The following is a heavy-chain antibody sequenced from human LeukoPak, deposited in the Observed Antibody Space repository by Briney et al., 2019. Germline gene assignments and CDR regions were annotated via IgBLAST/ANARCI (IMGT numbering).Heavy chain of an antibody. CDR2: ISYDGTNK. J-gene: IGHJ4*02. D-gene: IGHD2-21*02. Sequence: PGGSLRLSCAASGFTFSYYAMHWVRQAPGKGLEWVAVISYDGTNKYYADSVKGRFTISRDNSKNTLSLQMNSLRAEDTALYYCARGFVLGAAKNYFDYWGQGALVTVSS. CDR1: GFTFSYYA. V-gene: IGHV3-30-3*01. CDR3: ARGFVLGAAKNYFDY.